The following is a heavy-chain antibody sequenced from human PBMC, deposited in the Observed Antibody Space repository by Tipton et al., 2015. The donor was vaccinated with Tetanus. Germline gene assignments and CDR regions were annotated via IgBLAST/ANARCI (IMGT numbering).Heavy chain of an antibody. CDR2: IYYSGSA. Sequence: TLSLTCSISGGSISTFYWSWIRQPPGKGLEWIGHIYYSGSANYNPSLKSRLTMSIDTSNDQLSLRLTSMTAADTAIYYCARFSYDSGGFYSSFDYWGRGTLVTVSS. CDR1: GGSISTFY. D-gene: IGHD3-22*01. V-gene: IGHV4-59*01. J-gene: IGHJ4*02. CDR3: ARFSYDSGGFYSSFDY.